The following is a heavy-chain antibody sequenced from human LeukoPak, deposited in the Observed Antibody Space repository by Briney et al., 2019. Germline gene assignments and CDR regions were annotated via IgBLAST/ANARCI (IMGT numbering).Heavy chain of an antibody. J-gene: IGHJ4*02. Sequence: PGGSLRLSCAASGFTFDDYGMSWVRQAPGKGLEWVSGINWNGGSTGYADSVKGRFTISRDNAKNSLYLQMNSLRAEDTALYYCARDPHYYDSSGYYFDYWGQGTLVTVSS. D-gene: IGHD3-22*01. CDR1: GFTFDDYG. V-gene: IGHV3-20*04. CDR3: ARDPHYYDSSGYYFDY. CDR2: INWNGGST.